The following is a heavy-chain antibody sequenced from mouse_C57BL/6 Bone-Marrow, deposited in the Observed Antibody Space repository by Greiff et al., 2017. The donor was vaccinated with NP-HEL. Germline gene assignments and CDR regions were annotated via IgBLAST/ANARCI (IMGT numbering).Heavy chain of an antibody. CDR2: IDPSDGYT. D-gene: IGHD2-5*01. CDR3: ARMNYSNSWFAY. J-gene: IGHJ3*01. V-gene: IGHV1-50*01. CDR1: GYTFTSYW. Sequence: QVQLQQPGAELVKPGASVKLSCKASGYTFTSYWMHWVKQRPGQGLEWIGEIDPSDGYTNYNQKFKGKATLTVDTSSSTAYMQLSSLTSEDSAVYYCARMNYSNSWFAYWGQGTLVTVSA.